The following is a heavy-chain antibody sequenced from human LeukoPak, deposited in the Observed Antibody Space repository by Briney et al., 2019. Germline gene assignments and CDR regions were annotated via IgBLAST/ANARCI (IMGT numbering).Heavy chain of an antibody. CDR2: ISTSSSYI. D-gene: IGHD3-22*01. CDR3: VRDYDSSGHIAIDY. Sequence: GGSLRLSCAASGLTFSSYSLTWVRQAPGKGLEWVSSISTSSSYIYYADSVKGRFTISRDNAKNSLYLQMNSLRAEDTAIYYCVRDYDSSGHIAIDYWGQGTLVTVSS. J-gene: IGHJ4*02. V-gene: IGHV3-21*01. CDR1: GLTFSSYS.